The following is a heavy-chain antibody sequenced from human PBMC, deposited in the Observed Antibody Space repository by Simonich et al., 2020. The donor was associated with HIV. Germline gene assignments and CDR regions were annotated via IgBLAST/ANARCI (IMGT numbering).Heavy chain of an antibody. Sequence: QVQLQQWGAGLLKPSETLSLTCAVYGGSFSGYYWSWIRQPPGKGLEGIGRIYTSGSTNYNPSLKSRVTISVDKSKNQFSLKLSSVTAADTAVYSCARGIPRNYYYFYYMDVWGKGTTVIVSS. D-gene: IGHD1-1*01. V-gene: IGHV4-34*01. CDR2: IYTSGST. CDR1: GGSFSGYY. J-gene: IGHJ6*03. CDR3: ARGIPRNYYYFYYMDV.